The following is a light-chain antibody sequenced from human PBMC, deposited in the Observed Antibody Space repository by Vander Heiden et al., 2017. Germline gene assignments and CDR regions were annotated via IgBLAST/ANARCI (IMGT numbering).Light chain of an antibody. J-gene: IGKJ4*01. CDR2: EAS. CDR1: QDISNR. V-gene: IGKV1-27*01. CDR3: QEYISAPPRI. Sequence: IQMTQSPSSLSASIGDRVTITCRASQDISNRLAWYQQKPGKVPAALIYEASTLHSGVPSRFSGRGSGTDFTLTINSLQPEDVATYYCQEYISAPPRIFGGGTKVEI.